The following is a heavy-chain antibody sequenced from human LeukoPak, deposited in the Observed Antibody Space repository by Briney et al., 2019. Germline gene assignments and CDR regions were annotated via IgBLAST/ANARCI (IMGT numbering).Heavy chain of an antibody. D-gene: IGHD1-26*01. CDR3: TKEEEPPSFDY. J-gene: IGHJ4*02. CDR1: GFNFNNCA. V-gene: IGHV3-23*01. Sequence: GGSLRLSCAASGFNFNNCAMSWVRRAPGKGPEWVSAISGSAGATYYAVSVKGRFTIARDNSKNTVYLQMNSLRADDTSVYYCTKEEEPPSFDYWGQGTLVTVSS. CDR2: ISGSAGAT.